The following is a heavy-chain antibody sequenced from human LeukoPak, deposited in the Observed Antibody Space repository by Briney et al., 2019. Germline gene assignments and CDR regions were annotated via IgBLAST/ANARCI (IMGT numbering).Heavy chain of an antibody. V-gene: IGHV1-18*01. CDR1: GYTFTSYG. CDR3: ARDMTYYDFWSGYYKSNWFDP. D-gene: IGHD3-3*01. J-gene: IGHJ5*02. Sequence: ASVKVSCKASGYTFTSYGISWVRQAPGQGLEWMGWISAYNGNTNYAQKLQGRVTMTTDTSTSTAYMDLRSLRSDDTAVYYCARDMTYYDFWSGYYKSNWFDPWGQGTLVTVSS. CDR2: ISAYNGNT.